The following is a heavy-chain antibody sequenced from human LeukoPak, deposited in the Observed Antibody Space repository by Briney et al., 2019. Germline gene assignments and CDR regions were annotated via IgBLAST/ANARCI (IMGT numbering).Heavy chain of an antibody. CDR3: ARHPLVTETYYFDY. Sequence: GASLKISCEGSGSIFTSYWTGWGRQLPGKGLEWMGIIYPGDSDTSYSPSFQGQLTISPDKSISTAYLQWSSLKASDTAMYYCARHPLVTETYYFDYWGQGTLVTVSS. V-gene: IGHV5-51*01. CDR1: GSIFTSYW. D-gene: IGHD3-9*01. J-gene: IGHJ4*02. CDR2: IYPGDSDT.